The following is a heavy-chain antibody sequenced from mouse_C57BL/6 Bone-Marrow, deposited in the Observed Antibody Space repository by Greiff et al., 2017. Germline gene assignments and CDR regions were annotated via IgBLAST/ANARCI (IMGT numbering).Heavy chain of an antibody. V-gene: IGHV5-17*01. CDR3: ARYYGSSYHWYFDV. Sequence: EVNVVESGGGLVKPGGSLKLSCAASGFTFSDYGMHWVRQAPEKGLEWVAYISSGSSTIYYADTVKGRFTISRDNAKNTLFLQMTSLRSEDTAMYYCARYYGSSYHWYFDVWGTGTTVTVSS. CDR1: GFTFSDYG. J-gene: IGHJ1*03. CDR2: ISSGSSTI. D-gene: IGHD1-1*01.